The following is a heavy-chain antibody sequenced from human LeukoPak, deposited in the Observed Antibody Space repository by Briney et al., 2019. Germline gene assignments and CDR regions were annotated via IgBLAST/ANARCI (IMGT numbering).Heavy chain of an antibody. CDR1: GITFSSYS. CDR2: LSSDNYTI. D-gene: IGHD3-22*01. Sequence: QSGGSLRLSCAASGITFSSYSMNWVRQAPGKGLEWISYLSSDNYTIYYADSVKGRFIISRDNSKNTLYLQMNSLRAEDTAVYYCAKDYEVTMIVVPGPPYFDYWGQGTLVTVSS. CDR3: AKDYEVTMIVVPGPPYFDY. J-gene: IGHJ4*02. V-gene: IGHV3-48*01.